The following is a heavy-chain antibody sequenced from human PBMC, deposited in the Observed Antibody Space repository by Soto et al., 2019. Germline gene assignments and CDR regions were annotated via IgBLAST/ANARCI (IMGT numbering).Heavy chain of an antibody. D-gene: IGHD3-10*01. CDR1: GFTFSSYA. CDR2: ISGSGGST. J-gene: IGHJ6*02. Sequence: PGGSLRLSCAASGFTFSSYAMSWDRQAPGKGLEWVSAISGSGGSTYYADSVKGRFTISRDNSKNTLYLQMNSLRAEDTAVYYCAKGSGSYYYYYGMDVWGQGTTVTVSS. CDR3: AKGSGSYYYYYGMDV. V-gene: IGHV3-23*01.